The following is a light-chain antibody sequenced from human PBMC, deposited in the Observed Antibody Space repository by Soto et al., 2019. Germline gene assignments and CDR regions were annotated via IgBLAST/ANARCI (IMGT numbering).Light chain of an antibody. CDR3: QQYFNWPLTWT. J-gene: IGKJ3*01. CDR1: QSIRTN. V-gene: IGKV3-15*01. Sequence: EIVLTQSPATLSVSAGGTVTLSCRASQSIRTNVAWYQQIPGQAPRLLVYGASTRATGVPARFSGSGSGIEFTLTISSLQSEDSGFYYCQQYFNWPLTWTFGPGTKVQIK. CDR2: GAS.